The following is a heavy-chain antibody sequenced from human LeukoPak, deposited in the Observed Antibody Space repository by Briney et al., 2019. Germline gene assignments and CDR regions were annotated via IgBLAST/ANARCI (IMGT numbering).Heavy chain of an antibody. CDR3: ARTGESILRIFSPRYYFDY. J-gene: IGHJ4*02. CDR1: GGSISSYY. V-gene: IGHV4-34*01. Sequence: PSETLSLTCTVSGGSISSYYWSWIRQPPGKGLEWIGEINHSGSTNYNPSLKSRVTISVDTSKNQFSLKLSSVTAADTAVYYCARTGESILRIFSPRYYFDYWGQGTLVTVSS. D-gene: IGHD2/OR15-2a*01. CDR2: INHSGST.